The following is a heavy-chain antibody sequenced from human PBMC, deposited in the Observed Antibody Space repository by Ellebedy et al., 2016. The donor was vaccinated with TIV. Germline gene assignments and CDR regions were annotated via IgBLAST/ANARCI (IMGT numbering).Heavy chain of an antibody. V-gene: IGHV4-39*01. CDR3: ARHVAAMAAY. CDR2: IYDSGRS. J-gene: IGHJ4*02. CDR1: GGSISSSGYY. Sequence: SETLSLTXTVSGGSISSSGYYWGWIRQPPGKGLEWIGSIYDSGRSHYNPSLKSRVTISVDTSKNQFSLRLSSVTAADTAVYYCARHVAAMAAYWGQGTLVTVSS. D-gene: IGHD5-18*01.